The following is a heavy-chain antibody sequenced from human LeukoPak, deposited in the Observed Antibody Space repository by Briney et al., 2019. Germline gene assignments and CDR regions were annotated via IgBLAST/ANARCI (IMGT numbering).Heavy chain of an antibody. Sequence: PGGSLRLSCAASDFTFSVFWMSWVRQAPGKGLEWVANINQDGSRKHYADYVKGRFTVSRDNAEKSLYLQTVSLRAEDTATYYCAKQFAHEGFIVAVPAAISISSSFDCWGQGTLVTVSS. J-gene: IGHJ4*02. CDR3: AKQFAHEGFIVAVPAAISISSSFDC. D-gene: IGHD2-2*02. CDR1: DFTFSVFW. V-gene: IGHV3-7*01. CDR2: INQDGSRK.